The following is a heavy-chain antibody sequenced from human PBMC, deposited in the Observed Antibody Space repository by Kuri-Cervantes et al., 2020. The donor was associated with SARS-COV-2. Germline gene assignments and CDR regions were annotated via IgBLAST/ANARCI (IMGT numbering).Heavy chain of an antibody. V-gene: IGHV3-43*01. J-gene: IGHJ3*02. Sequence: GGSLRLSCAASGFTFDDYTMHWVRQAPGKGLEWVSLISWDGGSTYYADSVKGRFTISRDDSKNTLYLQMNSLKTEDTAVYYCTTLGDIVVVPAAIPDAFDIWGQGTMVTVSS. CDR1: GFTFDDYT. CDR3: TTLGDIVVVPAAIPDAFDI. CDR2: ISWDGGST. D-gene: IGHD2-2*01.